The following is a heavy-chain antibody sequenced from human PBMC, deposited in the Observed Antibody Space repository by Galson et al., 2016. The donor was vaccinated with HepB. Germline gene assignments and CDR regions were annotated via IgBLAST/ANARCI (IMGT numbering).Heavy chain of an antibody. D-gene: IGHD2-15*01. CDR1: GFTFSSYW. CDR3: AKGGCGGSCYGQRGIDP. Sequence: SLRLSCAASGFTFSSYWMHWVRQAPGRGLVWVSRIKGDGTRPTYADSVKGRFTISRDNTKNTLYLQMDSLRADDTAVYYCAKGGCGGSCYGQRGIDPWGQGTLVTVSS. CDR2: IKGDGTRP. V-gene: IGHV3-74*01. J-gene: IGHJ5*02.